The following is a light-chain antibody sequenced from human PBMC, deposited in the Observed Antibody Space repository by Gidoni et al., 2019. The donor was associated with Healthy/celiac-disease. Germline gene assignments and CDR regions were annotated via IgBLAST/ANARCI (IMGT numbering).Light chain of an antibody. V-gene: IGKV1-5*03. J-gene: IGKJ1*01. CDR2: KAS. CDR1: QSISSW. CDR3: QQYNSYSKT. Sequence: DIQMTQSPSTLSASVGDRVTITCRASQSISSWLAWYQQKPGKAPKLLIYKASSLESGVPSRFSGRGSGTEFTLPISSLQPDDFATYYCQQYNSYSKTFGQGTKVEIK.